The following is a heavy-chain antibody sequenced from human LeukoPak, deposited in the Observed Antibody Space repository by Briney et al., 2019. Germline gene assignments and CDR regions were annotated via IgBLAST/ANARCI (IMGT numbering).Heavy chain of an antibody. CDR1: GGSISNYY. V-gene: IGHV4-59*01. CDR3: AREGSSGWYAFDY. CDR2: IYDSGST. D-gene: IGHD6-19*01. Sequence: SETLSLTCTVSGGSISNYYWSWIRQPPGKGLEWIGHIYDSGSTNYNPSLKSRVTISVDTSKNQFSLKLSSVTAADTAVYYCAREGSSGWYAFDYWGQGTLVTVSS. J-gene: IGHJ4*02.